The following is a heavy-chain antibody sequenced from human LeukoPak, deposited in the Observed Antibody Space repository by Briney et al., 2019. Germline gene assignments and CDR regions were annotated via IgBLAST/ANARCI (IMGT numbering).Heavy chain of an antibody. CDR1: GYSISSGYY. V-gene: IGHV4-38-2*02. Sequence: ASETLSLTCIVSGYSISSGYYWGWIRQPPGKGLEWIGTIYRSGSTYSNPSLRVRVTISVDTSKNQFSLKLSSVTAADKAVYYCARTGAGYYYYYMDVWGKGPRSPPP. CDR3: ARTGAGYYYYYMDV. CDR2: IYRSGST. J-gene: IGHJ6*03. D-gene: IGHD1-26*01.